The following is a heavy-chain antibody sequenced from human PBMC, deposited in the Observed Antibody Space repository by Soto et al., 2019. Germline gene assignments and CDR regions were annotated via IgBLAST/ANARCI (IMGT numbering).Heavy chain of an antibody. Sequence: ASVKVSCKASGYTFASYGIHWVRQAPGQRLEWMGWTNAANGDTKYSPKFQGRVTITRDTSASTAYMELSSLRSEDTAVYYCVRRHVSATGIDWFDPWGQGTLVTVSS. V-gene: IGHV1-3*01. CDR2: TNAANGDT. CDR1: GYTFASYG. J-gene: IGHJ5*02. D-gene: IGHD6-13*01. CDR3: VRRHVSATGIDWFDP.